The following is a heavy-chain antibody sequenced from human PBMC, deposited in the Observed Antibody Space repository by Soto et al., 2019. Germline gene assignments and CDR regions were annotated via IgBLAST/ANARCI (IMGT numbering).Heavy chain of an antibody. CDR1: GFTFGDYA. D-gene: IGHD5-12*01. J-gene: IGHJ6*02. Sequence: GSLRLSCSASGFTFGDYALTWVRQAPGKGLEWVGFIRSKAYGGSTDYAASVKGRFTISRDDSKSTAYLQLNSLKTEDTAVYYCTRDLAPPDWVLGYAHGMDVWGQGTSVTVSS. CDR3: TRDLAPPDWVLGYAHGMDV. CDR2: IRSKAYGGST. V-gene: IGHV3-49*04.